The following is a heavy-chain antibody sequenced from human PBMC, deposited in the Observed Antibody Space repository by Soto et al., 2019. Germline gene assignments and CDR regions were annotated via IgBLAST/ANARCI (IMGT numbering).Heavy chain of an antibody. CDR2: INPSGGST. D-gene: IGHD6-13*01. CDR3: ARSGTPCEDYYYYMDV. CDR1: GYTFTSYY. Sequence: ASVKVSCKASGYTFTSYYMHWVRQAPGQGLEWMGIINPSGGSTSYAQKFQGRVTMTRDTSTSTVYMELSSLRSEDTAVYYCARSGTPCEDYYYYMDVWGKGTTVPVSS. V-gene: IGHV1-46*01. J-gene: IGHJ6*03.